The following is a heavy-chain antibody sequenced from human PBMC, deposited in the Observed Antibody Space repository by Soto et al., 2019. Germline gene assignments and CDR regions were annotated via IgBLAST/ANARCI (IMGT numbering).Heavy chain of an antibody. CDR2: MFSTGSS. CDR3: ARWNSYYYYYGMDV. Sequence: SETLSLTCAVSGGSISNTSYFWGWIRQPPGKGLEWVGNMFSTGSSTYNPSLKSRVTISVDTSKNQFSLKLSSVTAADTAVYCCARWNSYYYYYGMDVWGQGTTVTVSS. CDR1: GGSISNTSYF. D-gene: IGHD1-1*01. V-gene: IGHV4-39*07. J-gene: IGHJ6*02.